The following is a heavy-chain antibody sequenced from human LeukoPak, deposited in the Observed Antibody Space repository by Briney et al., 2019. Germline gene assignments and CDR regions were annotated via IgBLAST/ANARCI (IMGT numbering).Heavy chain of an antibody. D-gene: IGHD3-10*01. V-gene: IGHV3-48*01. CDR2: ISSSSTI. CDR3: ARAPVWFGEWFFDY. J-gene: IGHJ4*02. CDR1: GFTFSSYS. Sequence: GGSLRLSCAASGFTFSSYSMNWVRQAPGKGLEWVSYISSSSTIYYADSVKGRFTISRDNSKNTLFLQMNSLRAEDTAVYYCARAPVWFGEWFFDYWGQGTLVTVSS.